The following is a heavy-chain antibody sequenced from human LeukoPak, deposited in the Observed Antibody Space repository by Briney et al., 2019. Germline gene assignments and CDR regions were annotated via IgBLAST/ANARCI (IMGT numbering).Heavy chain of an antibody. CDR3: ARDRKDYPDYLQTDY. D-gene: IGHD3-16*01. J-gene: IGHJ4*02. CDR1: GYTFTGYY. Sequence: GASVKVSCKASGYTFTGYYMHWVRQAPGQGLEWMGWISAYNGNTNSAQKLQGRVSMTTDTSSSTAYMELRSLKSDDTAVYYCARDRKDYPDYLQTDYWGQGTLVTVSS. CDR2: ISAYNGNT. V-gene: IGHV1-18*04.